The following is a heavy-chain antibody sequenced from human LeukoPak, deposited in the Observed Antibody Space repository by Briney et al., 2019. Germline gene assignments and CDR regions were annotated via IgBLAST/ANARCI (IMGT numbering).Heavy chain of an antibody. CDR2: INPNSGGT. Sequence: ASVKVSCKASGYTFTGYYMHWVRQAPGQGLEWMGWINPNSGGTNYAQKFQGRVTMTRDTSISTAYMELSRLRSEDTAVYYCARAMGIVVVVAAPLDPWGQGTLVTVSS. J-gene: IGHJ5*02. V-gene: IGHV1-2*02. CDR1: GYTFTGYY. CDR3: ARAMGIVVVVAAPLDP. D-gene: IGHD2-15*01.